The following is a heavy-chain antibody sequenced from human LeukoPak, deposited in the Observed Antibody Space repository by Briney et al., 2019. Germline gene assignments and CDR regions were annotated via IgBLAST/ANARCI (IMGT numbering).Heavy chain of an antibody. D-gene: IGHD3-10*01. CDR3: ARGRTNYYGSGSYRKGFDY. CDR2: IIPIFGTA. J-gene: IGHJ4*02. V-gene: IGHV1-69*01. Sequence: SVKVSCKASGGTFSSYTISWVRQAPGQGLEWMGGIIPIFGTANYAQKFQGRVTITADESTSTAYMELSSLRSEDTAVYYCARGRTNYYGSGSYRKGFDYWGQGTLVTVSS. CDR1: GGTFSSYT.